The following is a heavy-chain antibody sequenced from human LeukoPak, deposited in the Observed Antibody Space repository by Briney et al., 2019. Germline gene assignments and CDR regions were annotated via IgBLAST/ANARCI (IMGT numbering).Heavy chain of an antibody. CDR1: GGSISSYY. Sequence: SETLSLTCTVSGGSISSYYWTWIRQPAGKGLEWIGRTHTSGSTNYNPPLKSRVTISVDKSKNQFSLKLSSVTAADTAVYYCARDLPSSWGLDYWGQGTLVTVSS. J-gene: IGHJ4*02. CDR3: ARDLPSSWGLDY. V-gene: IGHV4-4*07. D-gene: IGHD3-16*01. CDR2: THTSGST.